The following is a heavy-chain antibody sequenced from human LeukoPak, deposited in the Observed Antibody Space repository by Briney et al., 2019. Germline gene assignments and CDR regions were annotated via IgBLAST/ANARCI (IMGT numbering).Heavy chain of an antibody. CDR1: GYTFTGYY. Sequence: ASVKVSCKASGYTFTGYYILWVRQAPGQGLEWMGRINPNSGGTNYAQKFQGRVTMTRDTSFSTVYMELSSLRSDDTAVYYCARAGGSSWAYYFDYWGQGTLVTVSS. V-gene: IGHV1-2*06. J-gene: IGHJ4*02. CDR3: ARAGGSSWAYYFDY. CDR2: INPNSGGT. D-gene: IGHD6-13*01.